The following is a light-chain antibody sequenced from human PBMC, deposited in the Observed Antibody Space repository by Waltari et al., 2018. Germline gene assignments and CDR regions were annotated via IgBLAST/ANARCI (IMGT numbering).Light chain of an antibody. J-gene: IGKJ1*01. Sequence: DIVMTQSPDSLAVSLGETATINCKARQTILYSTNNRDYLAWYQQKPGQPPKLLISWASTRESGVPDRFSGSGTETDFTLTISTLQPEDVAVYYCQQYYSPPLTFGQGTKVEIK. CDR1: QTILYSTNNRDY. V-gene: IGKV4-1*01. CDR3: QQYYSPPLT. CDR2: WAS.